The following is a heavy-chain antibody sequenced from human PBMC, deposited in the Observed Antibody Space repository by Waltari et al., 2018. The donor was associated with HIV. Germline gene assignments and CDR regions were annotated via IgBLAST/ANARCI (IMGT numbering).Heavy chain of an antibody. D-gene: IGHD3-22*01. V-gene: IGHV3-7*01. CDR2: IKQDGSEE. CDR3: ARRAYDSSGYGWFDP. J-gene: IGHJ5*02. Sequence: EVQLVESGGDLVQPGGSLRLSCAASGFMFSSYRMSWVRQVPGRGREWVATIKQDGSEEQYVDSVKGRVTISRDNAKNSVYLQMNSLRAEDTAVYYCARRAYDSSGYGWFDPWGQGTLVTVSS. CDR1: GFMFSSYR.